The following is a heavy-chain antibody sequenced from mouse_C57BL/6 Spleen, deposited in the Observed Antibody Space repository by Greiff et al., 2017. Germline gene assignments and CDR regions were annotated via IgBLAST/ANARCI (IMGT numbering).Heavy chain of an antibody. CDR1: GYSITSGYY. J-gene: IGHJ2*01. CDR2: ISYDGSN. V-gene: IGHV3-6*01. CDR3: ARGRYYAPYYFDY. Sequence: DVQLQESGPGLVKPSQSLSLTCSVTGYSITSGYYWNWIRQFPGNKLEWMGYISYDGSNNYNPSLKNRISITRDTSKNQFFLKLNSVTTEDTATYYCARGRYYAPYYFDYWGQGTTLTVSS. D-gene: IGHD1-1*01.